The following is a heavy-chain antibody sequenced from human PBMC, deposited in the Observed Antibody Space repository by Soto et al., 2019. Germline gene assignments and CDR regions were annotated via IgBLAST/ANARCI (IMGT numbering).Heavy chain of an antibody. CDR2: INHSGST. CDR3: AIRVVPALRYYYGMDV. CDR1: GGSFSGYY. V-gene: IGHV4-34*01. J-gene: IGHJ6*02. Sequence: PPETLSLTCAVYGGSFSGYYWSWIRQPPGKGLEWIGEINHSGSTNYNPSLKSRVTISVDTSKNQFSLKLSSVTAADTAVYYCAIRVVPALRYYYGMDVWGQGTTVT. D-gene: IGHD2-2*01.